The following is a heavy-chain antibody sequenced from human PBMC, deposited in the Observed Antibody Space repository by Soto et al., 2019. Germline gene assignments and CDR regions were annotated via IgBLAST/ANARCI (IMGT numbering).Heavy chain of an antibody. CDR1: GGTFSSYA. CDR3: AYGKDCSGGSCYLNWFDP. V-gene: IGHV1-69*06. J-gene: IGHJ5*02. Sequence: QVQLVQSGAEVKKPGSSVKVSCKASGGTFSSYAISWVRQAPGQGLEWMGWIIPIFGTANYAQKFQGRVTITADKSTSTAYMELSSLRSEDTAVYYCAYGKDCSGGSCYLNWFDPWGQGTLVTVSS. D-gene: IGHD2-15*01. CDR2: IIPIFGTA.